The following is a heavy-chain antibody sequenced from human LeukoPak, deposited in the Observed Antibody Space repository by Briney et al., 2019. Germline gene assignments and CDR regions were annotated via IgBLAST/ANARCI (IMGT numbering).Heavy chain of an antibody. D-gene: IGHD2-21*02. Sequence: ASVKVSYKASGYTFTDYFKHWVRQAPGQGLEWMGWINPNIGDASYAQKFQDRVTMTRDRSVNTAYMELSRLTSDDTAVYYRARMALDGGDSIGFDSWGQGTLVTVSS. CDR1: GYTFTDYF. CDR3: ARMALDGGDSIGFDS. CDR2: INPNIGDA. V-gene: IGHV1-2*02. J-gene: IGHJ5*01.